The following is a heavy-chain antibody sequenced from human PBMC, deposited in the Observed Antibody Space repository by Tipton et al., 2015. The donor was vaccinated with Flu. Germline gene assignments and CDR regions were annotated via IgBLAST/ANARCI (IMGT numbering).Heavy chain of an antibody. CDR3: AREGSGSYRAFDI. Sequence: TLSLTCTVSGGSISSYYWSWIRQPPGKGLEWIGYIYYSGSTNYNPSLKSQVTISVDTSKNQFSLKLSSVTAADTAVYYCAREGSGSYRAFDIWGQGTMVTVSS. J-gene: IGHJ3*02. D-gene: IGHD1-26*01. V-gene: IGHV4-59*01. CDR1: GGSISSYY. CDR2: IYYSGST.